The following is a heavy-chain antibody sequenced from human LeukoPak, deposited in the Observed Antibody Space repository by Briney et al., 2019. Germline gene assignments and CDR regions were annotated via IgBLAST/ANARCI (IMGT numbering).Heavy chain of an antibody. Sequence: AGGSLRLSCAASGFTFSSYEMNWVRQAPGEGLEWVSYISSSGSTIYYADSVKGRFTISRDNAKNSLYLQMNSLRAEDTAVYYCARDPISDVDTAMVTYPWGQGTLVTVSS. J-gene: IGHJ5*02. V-gene: IGHV3-48*03. CDR1: GFTFSSYE. CDR2: ISSSGSTI. CDR3: ARDPISDVDTAMVTYP. D-gene: IGHD5-18*01.